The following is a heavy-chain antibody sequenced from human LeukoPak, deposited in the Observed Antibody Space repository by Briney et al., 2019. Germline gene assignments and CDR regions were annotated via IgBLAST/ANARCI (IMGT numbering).Heavy chain of an antibody. CDR2: IYASGGT. D-gene: IGHD3-10*01. CDR3: AKESRIRGVSIGESHYHYYYGMDV. V-gene: IGHV4-4*07. Sequence: MASETLSLTCSVSGRSINIFYWTWIRQPAGKGLEWIGRIYASGGTNYNPSLKSRVTLSVDTSKNQFSLKLNSVTAADTALYHCAKESRIRGVSIGESHYHYYYGMDVWGRGTTVTVS. CDR1: GRSINIFY. J-gene: IGHJ6*02.